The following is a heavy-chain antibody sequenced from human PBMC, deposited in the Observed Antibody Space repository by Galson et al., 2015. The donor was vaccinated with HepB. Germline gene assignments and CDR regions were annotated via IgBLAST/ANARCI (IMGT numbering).Heavy chain of an antibody. Sequence: SLRLSCAASGFTFSSYGMHWVRQAPGKGLEWVAVIWYDGSNKYYADSVKGRFTISRDNSKNTLYLQMNSLRAEDTAVYYCARDAPDIVVVPAADHYYYYYYMDVWGKGTTVTVSS. CDR2: IWYDGSNK. V-gene: IGHV3-33*01. CDR1: GFTFSSYG. CDR3: ARDAPDIVVVPAADHYYYYYYMDV. J-gene: IGHJ6*03. D-gene: IGHD2-2*01.